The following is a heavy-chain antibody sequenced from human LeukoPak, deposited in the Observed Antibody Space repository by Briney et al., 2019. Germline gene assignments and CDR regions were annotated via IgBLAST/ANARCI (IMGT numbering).Heavy chain of an antibody. V-gene: IGHV1-18*01. D-gene: IGHD2-15*01. CDR2: ISAYNGNI. J-gene: IGHJ3*01. Sequence: VSVTVPHMASGYTYSSYGIIWVRPAPGQGLEWMGWISAYNGNIKYAQKFQGRVTMTTDTSTSTAYMDVRSLRSDDTAMYFCARDDLDCSGGTRYPDDFWGQGTMVTVSS. CDR3: ARDDLDCSGGTRYPDDF. CDR1: GYTYSSYG.